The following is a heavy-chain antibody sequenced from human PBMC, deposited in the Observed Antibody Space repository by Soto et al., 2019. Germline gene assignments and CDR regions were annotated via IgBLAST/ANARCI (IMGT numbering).Heavy chain of an antibody. D-gene: IGHD1-7*01. Sequence: EVQLLESGGGLVQPGGSLRLSCAASGFTFSSYGMTWVRQAPGKGLEWVSFSSATGAGPYYADSVKGRFTISRENSKNTLYLQMTSLRADDPAVYYCAKDRRAGGNYGFYSDFWGQGALVIVSS. CDR2: SSATGAGP. J-gene: IGHJ4*02. V-gene: IGHV3-23*01. CDR3: AKDRRAGGNYGFYSDF. CDR1: GFTFSSYG.